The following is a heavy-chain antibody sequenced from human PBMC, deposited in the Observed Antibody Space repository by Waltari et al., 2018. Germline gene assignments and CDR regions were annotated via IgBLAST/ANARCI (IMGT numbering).Heavy chain of an antibody. CDR2: ISRSGSNI. CDR1: GFVFSDLN. CDR3: ARDVGLGKPDY. Sequence: EVQLVESGGGPVKHGGSLRPPCAASGFVFSDLNMIWVRQAPGKGLEWVSFISRSGSNIYYADSVKGRFTISRDNDKNTLFLQMDSLTAEDTAVYYCARDVGLGKPDYWGQGTLVTVSS. J-gene: IGHJ4*02. V-gene: IGHV3-21*06. D-gene: IGHD7-27*01.